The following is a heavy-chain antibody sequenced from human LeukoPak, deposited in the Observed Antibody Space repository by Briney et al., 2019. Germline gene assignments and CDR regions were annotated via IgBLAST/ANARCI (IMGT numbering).Heavy chain of an antibody. CDR3: ARDMMTTVTTGDRGYFDY. D-gene: IGHD4-17*01. CDR1: GFTFSSYA. CDR2: ISYDGSNK. V-gene: IGHV3-30*04. J-gene: IGHJ4*02. Sequence: GGSLRLSCAASGFTFSSYAMPWVRQAPGKGLEWVAVISYDGSNKYYADSVKGRFTISRDNSKNTLYLQMNSLRAEDTAVYYCARDMMTTVTTGDRGYFDYWGQGTLVTGSS.